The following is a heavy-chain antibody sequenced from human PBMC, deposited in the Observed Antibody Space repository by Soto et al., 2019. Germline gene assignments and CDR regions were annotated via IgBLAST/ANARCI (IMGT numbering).Heavy chain of an antibody. Sequence: GGSLRLSCSASGFTFSSYAMHWVRQAPGKGLEYVSAISSNGGSTYYADSVKGRFTISRDNSKNTLYLQMLSLRAEDAAVYYCLKGWNHRVGAADAFDIWGQGTMVTVSS. V-gene: IGHV3-64D*06. CDR2: ISSNGGST. CDR1: GFTFSSYA. CDR3: LKGWNHRVGAADAFDI. D-gene: IGHD1-26*01. J-gene: IGHJ3*02.